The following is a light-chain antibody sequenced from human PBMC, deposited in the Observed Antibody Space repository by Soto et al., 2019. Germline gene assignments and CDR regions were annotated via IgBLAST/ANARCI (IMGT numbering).Light chain of an antibody. CDR3: QQRSNWPPT. CDR1: QSVSSN. CDR2: GAS. Sequence: ELLMTQFPATLSVSPGERATLSCRASQSVSSNLAWYQQKPGQAPRLLIYGASSRATGIPARFTGSGSGTDFTLTISRLETEDFAVYYCQQRSNWPPTFGPGTKVDI. J-gene: IGKJ3*01. V-gene: IGKV3-15*01.